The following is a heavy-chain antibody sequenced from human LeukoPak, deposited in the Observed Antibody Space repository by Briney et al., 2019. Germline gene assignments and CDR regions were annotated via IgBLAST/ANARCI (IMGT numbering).Heavy chain of an antibody. CDR2: IGTAGEI. CDR1: GFTFRSYD. CDR3: ARAGCSGGSCYSNYYYCMDV. J-gene: IGHJ6*03. V-gene: IGHV3-13*01. D-gene: IGHD2-15*01. Sequence: GGSLRLSCAASGFTFRSYDMHWVRQATGKGLEWVSGIGTAGEIYYPGSVKGRFTISRENAKNSLYLQMNSLRAGDTAVYYCARAGCSGGSCYSNYYYCMDVWGKGTTVTVSS.